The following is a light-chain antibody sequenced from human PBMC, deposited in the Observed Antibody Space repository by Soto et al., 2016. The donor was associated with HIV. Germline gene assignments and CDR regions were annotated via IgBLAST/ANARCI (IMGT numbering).Light chain of an antibody. J-gene: IGKJ2*01. CDR3: QQYDSLSYT. CDR2: DAS. V-gene: IGKV1-33*01. CDR1: QDINIY. Sequence: DIQMTQSPPSLSASVGDRVTITCQASQDINIYLNWYQQKPGEVPKLLVYDASKLKPGVPSRFSGSGSGTDFTFTISSLQPEDIATYYCQQYDSLSYTFGQGTNLEIK.